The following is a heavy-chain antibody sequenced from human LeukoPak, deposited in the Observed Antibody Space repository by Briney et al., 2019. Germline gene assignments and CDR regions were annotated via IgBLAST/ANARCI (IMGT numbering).Heavy chain of an antibody. CDR3: ARMRVGYCSSTSCYWFDP. V-gene: IGHV1-2*02. J-gene: IGHJ5*02. CDR1: GYTFTGYY. Sequence: ASVKVSCKASGYTFTGYYMHWVRQAPGQGLEWMGWINPNSGGTNYAQKFQGRVTMTRDTSISTANMELSRLRSDDTAVYYCARMRVGYCSSTSCYWFDPWGQGTLVTVSS. CDR2: INPNSGGT. D-gene: IGHD2-2*01.